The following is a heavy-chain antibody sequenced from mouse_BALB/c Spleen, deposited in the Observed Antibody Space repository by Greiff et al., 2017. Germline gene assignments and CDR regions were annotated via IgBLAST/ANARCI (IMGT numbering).Heavy chain of an antibody. CDR2: INSNGGST. CDR1: GFTFSSYG. V-gene: IGHV5-6-3*01. Sequence: DVHLVESGGGLVQPGGSLKLSCAASGFTFSSYGMSWVRQTPDKRLELVATINSNGGSTYYPDSVKGRFTISRDNAKNTLYLQMSSLKSEDTAMYYCAREKYGNYYAMDYWGQGTSVTVSS. D-gene: IGHD2-10*02. J-gene: IGHJ4*01. CDR3: AREKYGNYYAMDY.